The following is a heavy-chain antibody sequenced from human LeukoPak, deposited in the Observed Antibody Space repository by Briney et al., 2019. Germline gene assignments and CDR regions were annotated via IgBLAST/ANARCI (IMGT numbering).Heavy chain of an antibody. CDR3: ARHCHDYGDYEDWFDP. CDR2: IDPSDSYT. J-gene: IGHJ5*02. CDR1: GYSFTSYW. Sequence: GESLKISCKGSGYSFTSYWISWVRQMPGKGLEWMGRIDPSDSYTNHSPSFQGHVTISADKSISTAYLQWSSLKASDTAMYYCARHCHDYGDYEDWFDPWGQGTLVTVSS. D-gene: IGHD4-17*01. V-gene: IGHV5-10-1*01.